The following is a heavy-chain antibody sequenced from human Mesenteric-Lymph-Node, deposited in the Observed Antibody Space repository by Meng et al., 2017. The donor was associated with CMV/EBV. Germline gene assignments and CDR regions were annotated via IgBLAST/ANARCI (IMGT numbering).Heavy chain of an antibody. V-gene: IGHV7-4-1*02. Sequence: SCKSSGYTFSKYLMKWVRQAPGQGLEWMGWINTNTGNPTYAQGFTGRFVFSLDTSVSTAYLQISSLRPEDTAIYYCARWSQNWFDPWGQGTLVTVSS. J-gene: IGHJ5*02. CDR2: INTNTGNP. CDR3: ARWSQNWFDP. CDR1: GYTFSKYL.